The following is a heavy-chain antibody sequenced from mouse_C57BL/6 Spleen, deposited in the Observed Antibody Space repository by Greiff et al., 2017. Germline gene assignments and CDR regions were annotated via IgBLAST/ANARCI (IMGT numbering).Heavy chain of an antibody. CDR3: ASYSNLYYYAMDY. J-gene: IGHJ4*01. Sequence: EVQGVESGGGLVKPGGSLKLSCAASGFTFSDYGMHWVRLAPEKGLEWVAYISSGSSTIYYEHTVQGRFTISRDNANNTLFLQMTSLRSEDTAMYYFASYSNLYYYAMDYWGQGTSGTVSS. CDR2: ISSGSSTI. CDR1: GFTFSDYG. D-gene: IGHD2-5*01. V-gene: IGHV5-17*01.